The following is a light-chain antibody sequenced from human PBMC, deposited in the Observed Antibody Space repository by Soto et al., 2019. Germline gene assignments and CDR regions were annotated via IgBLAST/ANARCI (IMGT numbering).Light chain of an antibody. Sequence: EIVMTQSPSTLSVSPGERATLSCSASQSVSSNLAWYQQKPGQAPRLLIYGASTRATGIPARFSGSGSGTEFTLTISSLQSEDFAVYYCQQYNNWPPGITFGQGTRLEIK. V-gene: IGKV3-15*01. J-gene: IGKJ5*01. CDR3: QQYNNWPPGIT. CDR2: GAS. CDR1: QSVSSN.